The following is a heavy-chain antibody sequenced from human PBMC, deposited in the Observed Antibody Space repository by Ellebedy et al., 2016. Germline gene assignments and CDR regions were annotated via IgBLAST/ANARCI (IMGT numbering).Heavy chain of an antibody. D-gene: IGHD3-10*01. CDR3: ARDVTYYYGSETRKAFEY. Sequence: GSLRLXXIVSGGSVTSGSYYWSWIRQPPGKELEWIGHIYFSGSTNYNPSLKSRVTISLDTSKNQFSLRLSSVTAADTAVYYCARDVTYYYGSETRKAFEYWGQGTLVTVSS. J-gene: IGHJ4*02. CDR2: IYFSGST. V-gene: IGHV4-61*01. CDR1: GGSVTSGSYY.